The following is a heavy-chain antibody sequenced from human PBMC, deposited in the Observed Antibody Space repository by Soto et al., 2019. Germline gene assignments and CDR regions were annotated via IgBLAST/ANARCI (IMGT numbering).Heavy chain of an antibody. D-gene: IGHD2-2*01. CDR3: ARVIVVVPAAAGWFDP. Sequence: QVQLQESGPGLVKPSQTLSLTCTVSGGSISSGDYYWSWIRQPPGKVLEWIGYIYYSGSTYYNPSLKSRVTISVDTSKNQFSLKLSSVTAADTAVYYCARVIVVVPAAAGWFDPWGQGTLVTVSS. V-gene: IGHV4-30-4*01. J-gene: IGHJ5*02. CDR2: IYYSGST. CDR1: GGSISSGDYY.